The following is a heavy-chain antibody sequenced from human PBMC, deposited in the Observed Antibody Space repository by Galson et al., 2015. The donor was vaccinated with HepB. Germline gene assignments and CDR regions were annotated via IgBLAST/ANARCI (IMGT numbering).Heavy chain of an antibody. J-gene: IGHJ4*02. Sequence: SVKVSCKASGGTFSGYAISWVRQAPGQGLEWMGGIIPIFGTANYAQKFQGRVTITADESTSTAYMELSSLRSEDTAVYYCARGADYGDYSGYWGQGTLVTVSS. V-gene: IGHV1-69*13. CDR3: ARGADYGDYSGY. CDR2: IIPIFGTA. D-gene: IGHD4-17*01. CDR1: GGTFSGYA.